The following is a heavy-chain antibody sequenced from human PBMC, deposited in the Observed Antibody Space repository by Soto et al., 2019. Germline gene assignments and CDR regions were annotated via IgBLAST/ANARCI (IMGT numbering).Heavy chain of an antibody. D-gene: IGHD4-17*01. Sequence: QVQLQQWGAGLLKPSETLSLTCAVYGGSFSGYYWSWIRQPPGKGLEWIGEINHSGSTNYNPSLKSRVTLSVDTSKNQFSLTLSSVTAADTAVYYCARVHDYGDYGCNFDYWGQGTLVTVSS. V-gene: IGHV4-34*01. CDR1: GGSFSGYY. CDR2: INHSGST. J-gene: IGHJ4*02. CDR3: ARVHDYGDYGCNFDY.